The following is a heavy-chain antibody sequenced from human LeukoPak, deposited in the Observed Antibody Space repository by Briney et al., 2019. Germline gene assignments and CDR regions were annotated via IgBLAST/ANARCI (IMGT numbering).Heavy chain of an antibody. V-gene: IGHV1-2*02. D-gene: IGHD1-26*01. CDR3: ARVSGELNWGAFDI. Sequence: ASVKVSCKASGYTFTGYYMHWVRQAPGQGLEWMGWINPNSGGTNYAQKFQGRVTMTRDMSTSTVYMELSSLRSEDTAVYYCARVSGELNWGAFDIWGQGTMVTVSS. J-gene: IGHJ3*02. CDR1: GYTFTGYY. CDR2: INPNSGGT.